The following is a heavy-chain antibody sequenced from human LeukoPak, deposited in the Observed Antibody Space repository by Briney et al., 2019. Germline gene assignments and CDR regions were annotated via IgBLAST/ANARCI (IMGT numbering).Heavy chain of an antibody. D-gene: IGHD7-27*01. CDR1: GFTFGDSA. CDR3: TRSGDDHNFWLDF. V-gene: IGHV3-49*03. J-gene: IGHJ4*02. Sequence: PGGSLRLSCTVSGFTFGDSAISWFRQAPGKGLEWVGFIRSRAKDDTPQYAASVRGRFTISRDDSKNIAYLQMNSLRTDDTAVYYCTRSGDDHNFWLDFWGQGTLVTVSS. CDR2: IRSRAKDDTP.